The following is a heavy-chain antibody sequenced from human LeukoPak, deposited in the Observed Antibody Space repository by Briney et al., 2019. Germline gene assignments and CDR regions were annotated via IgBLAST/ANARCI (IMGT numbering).Heavy chain of an antibody. Sequence: PSETLSLTCTVSGGSISSSSRYWGWIRQPPGKGLEWIGSTSNSGSTYYNPSLKSRVTISVDTSNNQFSLKLSSVTAADTAVYYCATTTIRLGYWGQGTLVTVSS. CDR2: TSNSGST. J-gene: IGHJ4*02. V-gene: IGHV4-39*07. CDR1: GGSISSSSRY. D-gene: IGHD1-26*01. CDR3: ATTTIRLGY.